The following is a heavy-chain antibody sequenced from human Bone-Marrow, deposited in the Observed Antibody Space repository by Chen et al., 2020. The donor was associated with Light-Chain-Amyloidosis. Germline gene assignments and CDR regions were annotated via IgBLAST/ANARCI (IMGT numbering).Heavy chain of an antibody. CDR1: GFTFSSYG. J-gene: IGHJ3*02. D-gene: IGHD3-3*01. CDR3: ARDRVVRFLGPGFDI. CDR2: IWYDGSNK. V-gene: IGHV3-33*01. Sequence: QVQPVESGGGVVQPGRSLRLSCAASGFTFSSYGMHWVRQAPGKGLEWVAVIWYDGSNKYYADSVKGRFTISRDNSKNTLYLQMNSLRAEDTAVYYCARDRVVRFLGPGFDIWGQGTMVTVSS.